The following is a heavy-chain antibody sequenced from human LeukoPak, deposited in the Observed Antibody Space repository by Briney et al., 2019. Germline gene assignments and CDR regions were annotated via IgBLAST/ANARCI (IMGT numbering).Heavy chain of an antibody. D-gene: IGHD3-10*01. J-gene: IGHJ6*03. Sequence: AGGSLRLSCAASGFTFSNYAMSWVRQAPGKGLEWVSAISGSGGSTYYADSVKGRFTISRDNSKNTLYLQMNSLRAEDTAVYYCAKDRESKDYYYYYYMDVWGKGTTVTVSS. CDR2: ISGSGGST. CDR1: GFTFSNYA. CDR3: AKDRESKDYYYYYYMDV. V-gene: IGHV3-23*01.